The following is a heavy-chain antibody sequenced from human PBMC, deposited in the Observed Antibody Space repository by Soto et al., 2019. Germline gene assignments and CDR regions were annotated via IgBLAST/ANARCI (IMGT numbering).Heavy chain of an antibody. V-gene: IGHV4-31*03. J-gene: IGHJ4*02. CDR2: IYSTRST. D-gene: IGHD3-3*01. CDR1: SGSITTGGYY. Sequence: QVPLQESGPGLVKPSQTLSLTCTVSSGSITTGGYYWSWIPQHPGKGPEWIGSIYSTRSTYYNPFLESRLTISREASKNQFSLHPSSVTATDTAGYYGARVEDGGDLFDSWGQGTLVTVSS. CDR3: ARVEDGGDLFDS.